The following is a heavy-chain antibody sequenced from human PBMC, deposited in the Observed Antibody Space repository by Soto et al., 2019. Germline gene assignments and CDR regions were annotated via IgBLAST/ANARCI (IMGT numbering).Heavy chain of an antibody. CDR1: GGSISSYD. J-gene: IGHJ4*02. Sequence: SETLSLTCTVSGGSISSYDWSWIRHPPGKGLEGSGYIYYSGSTNYNPSLKSRVTISVDTSKNQSSLQLSSVTAADTAVYYCARDRGFSVTTGDYFDSWGQGTLVTFSS. V-gene: IGHV4-59*01. CDR3: ARDRGFSVTTGDYFDS. D-gene: IGHD4-17*01. CDR2: IYYSGST.